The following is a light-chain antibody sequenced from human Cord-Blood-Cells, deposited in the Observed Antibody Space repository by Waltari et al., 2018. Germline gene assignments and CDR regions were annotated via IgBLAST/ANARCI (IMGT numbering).Light chain of an antibody. CDR3: QQYGSSPLIT. V-gene: IGKV3-20*01. Sequence: EIVLTHSPGTLSLSPGERATLSCRASQSVSSSYLAWYQQKPGQTPRLLIYGASSRATGIPDRFSGSGSGTDFTLTISRLEPEDFAVYYCQQYGSSPLITFGEGTRLAIK. J-gene: IGKJ5*01. CDR1: QSVSSSY. CDR2: GAS.